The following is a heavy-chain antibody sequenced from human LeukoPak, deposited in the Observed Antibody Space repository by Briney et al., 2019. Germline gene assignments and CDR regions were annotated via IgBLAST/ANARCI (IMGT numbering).Heavy chain of an antibody. CDR1: GFTFSTYG. D-gene: IGHD3/OR15-3a*01. J-gene: IGHJ1*01. CDR3: ARDDFWTGYLGYFHH. V-gene: IGHV3-33*01. Sequence: GGSLRLSCAASGFTFSTYGMHWVRQAPGKGLEWVAVIWYDGSNKYYADSVEGRFTISKDNSKNTLYLQMNSLRVEDTAAYYCARDDFWTGYLGYFHHWGQGTLVTVSS. CDR2: IWYDGSNK.